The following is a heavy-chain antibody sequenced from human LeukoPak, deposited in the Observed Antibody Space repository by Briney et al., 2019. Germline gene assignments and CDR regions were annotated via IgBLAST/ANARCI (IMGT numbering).Heavy chain of an antibody. CDR3: ARDEGVGERGAY. Sequence: ASVKVSCKASGFTFTNYGISWVRQAPGQGLEWMGWISAYNGDTNYAQKLQDRVTMTTDTSTSAAYMELRSLRSDDTAMYYCARDEGVGERGAYWGQGTLVTVSS. D-gene: IGHD3-16*01. CDR2: ISAYNGDT. V-gene: IGHV1-18*01. CDR1: GFTFTNYG. J-gene: IGHJ4*02.